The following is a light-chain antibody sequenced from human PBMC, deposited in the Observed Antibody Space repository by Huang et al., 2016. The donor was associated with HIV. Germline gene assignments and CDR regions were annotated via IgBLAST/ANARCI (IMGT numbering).Light chain of an antibody. CDR3: QQYFNYPF. J-gene: IGKJ5*01. CDR2: GAT. CDR1: QNIANS. Sequence: AIQMTQSPSSLSASTGDRVTITCRASQNIANSLAWYQQKPGKVPRLLIHGATTWHTGVPARFSGSGSGTEFALNSSCLQSEDFATYYCQQYFNYPFFGPGTRLEI. V-gene: IGKV1-8*01.